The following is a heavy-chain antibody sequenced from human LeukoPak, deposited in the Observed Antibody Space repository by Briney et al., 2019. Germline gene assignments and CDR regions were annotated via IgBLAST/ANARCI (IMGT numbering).Heavy chain of an antibody. D-gene: IGHD6-19*01. CDR1: GYTFINYG. V-gene: IGHV1-18*01. Sequence: GASVKVSCKASGYTFINYGINWVRQAPGQGLEWMGWISAYNGNTNYAQKLQGRVTMTTDTSTSTAYMELRSLRSDDTAVYYCAREAPSIAVAGGDYWGQGTLVTVSS. J-gene: IGHJ4*02. CDR2: ISAYNGNT. CDR3: AREAPSIAVAGGDY.